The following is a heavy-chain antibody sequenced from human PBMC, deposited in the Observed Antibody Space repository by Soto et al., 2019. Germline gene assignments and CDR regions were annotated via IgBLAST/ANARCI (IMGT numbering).Heavy chain of an antibody. CDR2: ISWSSGST. J-gene: IGHJ6*04. CDR3: AKAFAYCRSTRCYLPFYYYYGMDV. CDR1: GFTFSNYA. Sequence: GGSLRLSCAASGFTFSNYAMSWVRQAPGKGLEWVSAISWSSGSTYYADSVKGRFTISRDNAKNTLYLQMNSLRAEDTAVYYCAKAFAYCRSTRCYLPFYYYYGMDVWGKGTTVTVSS. V-gene: IGHV3-23*01. D-gene: IGHD2-2*01.